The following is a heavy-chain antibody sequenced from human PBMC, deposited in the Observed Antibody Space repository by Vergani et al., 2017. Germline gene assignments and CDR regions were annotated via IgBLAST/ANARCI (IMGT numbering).Heavy chain of an antibody. CDR1: GGSISSSNW. Sequence: QVQLQESGPGLAKPSGTLSLTCAVSGGSISSSNWWSSVRQPPGKGLEWIGEIYHSGRTNYNPSLKRRVTISVDKSKNQFSLKLSSVTAADTAVYYCAGVGASGSYSLDYWGQGTLVTVSS. V-gene: IGHV4-4*02. J-gene: IGHJ4*02. D-gene: IGHD3-10*01. CDR3: AGVGASGSYSLDY. CDR2: IYHSGRT.